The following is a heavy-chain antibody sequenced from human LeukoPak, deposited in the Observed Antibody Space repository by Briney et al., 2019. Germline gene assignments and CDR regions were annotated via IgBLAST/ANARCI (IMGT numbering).Heavy chain of an antibody. CDR3: ARHRYYYGSGSYYFDY. V-gene: IGHV4-59*08. CDR2: IYYSGST. J-gene: IGHJ4*02. Sequence: SETLSLTCTVSGGSISSYYWSWIRQPPGKGLEWIGYIYYSGSTNYNPSLKSRVTISVDTSKNQFSLKLSSVTAADTAVYYCARHRYYYGSGSYYFDYWGQGTLVTVSS. CDR1: GGSISSYY. D-gene: IGHD3-10*01.